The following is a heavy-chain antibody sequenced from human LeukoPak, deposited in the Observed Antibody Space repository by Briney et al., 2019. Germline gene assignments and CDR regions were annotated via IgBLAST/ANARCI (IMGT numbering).Heavy chain of an antibody. Sequence: PGGSLRLSCAASGFTFSSYAMSWVRQAPGEGLEWVSAISGSGGSTYYADSVKGRFTISRDNSKNTLYLQMNSLRAEDTAVYYCAEDPVVPAAMRGYWGQGTLVTVSS. CDR1: GFTFSSYA. J-gene: IGHJ4*02. V-gene: IGHV3-23*01. CDR2: ISGSGGST. D-gene: IGHD2-2*01. CDR3: AEDPVVPAAMRGY.